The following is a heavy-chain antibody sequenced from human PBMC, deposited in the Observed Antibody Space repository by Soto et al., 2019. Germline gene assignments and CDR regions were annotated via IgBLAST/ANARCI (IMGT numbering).Heavy chain of an antibody. V-gene: IGHV3-23*01. CDR3: AKGPTATTTRADY. Sequence: GGSLRLSCAASAFTFSDYAMNWVRQAPGKGLEWVSQITAGGNTYYADSVKGRFIISRDNSKNTLYLQMNSLRAEDTAVYYCAKGPTATTTRADYWGQGILVTVSS. CDR1: AFTFSDYA. D-gene: IGHD1-1*01. J-gene: IGHJ4*02. CDR2: ITAGGNT.